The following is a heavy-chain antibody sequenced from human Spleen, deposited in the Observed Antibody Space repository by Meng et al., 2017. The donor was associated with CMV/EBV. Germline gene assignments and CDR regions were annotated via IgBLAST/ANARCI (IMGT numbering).Heavy chain of an antibody. D-gene: IGHD1-26*01. CDR3: SVTSGGGSYYFRDY. CDR2: ISSSGSTI. V-gene: IGHV3-48*03. J-gene: IGHJ4*02. Sequence: GESLKISCAASGFTFSSYEMNWVRQAPGKGLEWVSYISSSGSTIYYADSVKGRFTISRDNAKNSLYLQMNSLRAEDTAVYYCSVTSGGGSYYFRDYWGQGTLVTVSS. CDR1: GFTFSSYE.